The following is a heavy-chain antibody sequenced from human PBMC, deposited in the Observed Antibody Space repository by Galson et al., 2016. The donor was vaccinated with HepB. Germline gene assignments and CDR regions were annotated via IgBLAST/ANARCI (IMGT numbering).Heavy chain of an antibody. CDR1: GFSLSSHA. Sequence: SLRLSCATPGFSLSSHAMHWVRQAPGRGLEWVAVIWYDGGNQFYADSVRDRFTIPRDMSKTTVFLQITGLRVDDTAVYYCARATSGWSTYYLDFWGQGTLVSVSS. CDR2: IWYDGGNQ. D-gene: IGHD6-13*01. V-gene: IGHV3-33*01. CDR3: ARATSGWSTYYLDF. J-gene: IGHJ4*02.